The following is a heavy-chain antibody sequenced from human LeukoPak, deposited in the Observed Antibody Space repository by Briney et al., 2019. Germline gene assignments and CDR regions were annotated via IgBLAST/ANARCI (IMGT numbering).Heavy chain of an antibody. V-gene: IGHV1-8*02. D-gene: IGHD2-2*01. CDR1: GYTFTSYD. J-gene: IGHJ4*02. CDR2: MNPNSGNT. CDR3: ARVGCSSTSCLDY. Sequence: GASVKVSCKASGYTFTSYDINWVRQATGQGLEWMGWMNPNSGNTGYAQKLQGRVTMTTDTSTSTAYMELRSLRSDDTAVYYCARVGCSSTSCLDYWGQGTLVTVSS.